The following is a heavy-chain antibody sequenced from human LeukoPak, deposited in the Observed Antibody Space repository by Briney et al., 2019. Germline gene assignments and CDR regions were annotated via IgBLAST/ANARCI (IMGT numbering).Heavy chain of an antibody. Sequence: SETLSLTGTVSGGSISSYYWSWIRQPPGKGLEWIGYIYYSGSTNYNPSLKSRVTISVDTSKNQFSLKLSSVTAADTAVYYCARRRKGANGGAFDIWGQGTMVTVSS. V-gene: IGHV4-59*08. CDR2: IYYSGST. D-gene: IGHD1-26*01. CDR1: GGSISSYY. CDR3: ARRRKGANGGAFDI. J-gene: IGHJ3*02.